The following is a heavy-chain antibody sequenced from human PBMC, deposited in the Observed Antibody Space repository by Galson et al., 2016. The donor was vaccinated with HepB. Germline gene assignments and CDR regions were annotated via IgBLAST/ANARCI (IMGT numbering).Heavy chain of an antibody. V-gene: IGHV3-48*04. Sequence: SLRLSCAVSGFSFTTSTMHWVRQAPGKGLEWVAHIGIASTTTYYADSVKGRFTISRDTSKNTLFLQLSSLRVEDTAVYYCAKDHTGSTVGWSDGMDVWGQGTRVTVSS. D-gene: IGHD1-7*01. CDR1: GFSFTTST. CDR2: IGIASTTT. J-gene: IGHJ6*02. CDR3: AKDHTGSTVGWSDGMDV.